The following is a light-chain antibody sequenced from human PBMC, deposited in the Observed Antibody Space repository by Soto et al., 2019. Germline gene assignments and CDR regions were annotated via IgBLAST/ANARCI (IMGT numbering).Light chain of an antibody. V-gene: IGKV3D-7*01. J-gene: IGKJ4*01. CDR3: QQYYTTPFT. Sequence: EIVLTQSPGTLSLSPGERATLSCRASQSVSNNYLAWYQQKPGQAPRLLIHGASTRATGVPARFSGSGSGTEFTLTISSLQPGDVAVYYCQQYYTTPFTFGGGTKVDIK. CDR1: QSVSNNY. CDR2: GAS.